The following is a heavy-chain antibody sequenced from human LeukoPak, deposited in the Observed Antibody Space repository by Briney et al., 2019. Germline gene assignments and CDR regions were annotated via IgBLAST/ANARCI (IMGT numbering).Heavy chain of an antibody. D-gene: IGHD3-3*01. CDR3: ARSNLRFLEWLPFDY. J-gene: IGHJ4*02. Sequence: PGGSLRLSCAASGFTFSSYGMSWVRQAPGKGLEWVSAISGSGGSTYYADSVKGRFTISRDNSKNTLYLQMNSLRVEDTAVYYCARSNLRFLEWLPFDYWGQGTLVTVSS. CDR2: ISGSGGST. CDR1: GFTFSSYG. V-gene: IGHV3-23*01.